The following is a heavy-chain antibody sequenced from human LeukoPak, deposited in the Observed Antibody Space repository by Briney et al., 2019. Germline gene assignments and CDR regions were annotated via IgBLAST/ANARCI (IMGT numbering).Heavy chain of an antibody. CDR3: ARDHYDSSGYYYEGAPNWFDP. J-gene: IGHJ5*02. CDR1: GYTFTSYG. Sequence: ASVKVSCKASGYTFTSYGISWVRQAPGQGLEWMGWISAYNGNTNYAQKLQGRVTMTTDTSTSTAYMELSSLRSEDTAVYYCARDHYDSSGYYYEGAPNWFDPWGQGTLVTVSS. CDR2: ISAYNGNT. V-gene: IGHV1-18*01. D-gene: IGHD3-22*01.